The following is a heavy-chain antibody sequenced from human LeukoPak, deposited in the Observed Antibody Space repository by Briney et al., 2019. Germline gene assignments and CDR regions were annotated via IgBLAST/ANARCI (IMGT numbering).Heavy chain of an antibody. D-gene: IGHD6-19*01. CDR1: GGSISISSYY. V-gene: IGHV4-39*01. CDR3: ARHYSSGWSDY. J-gene: IGHJ4*02. CDR2: IYYSGST. Sequence: SETLSLTCTVSGGSISISSYYWGWIRQPPGKGLEWIGSIYYSGSTYYNPSLKSRVTISVDTSKNQFSLELSSVTAADTAVYYCARHYSSGWSDYWGQGTLVTVSS.